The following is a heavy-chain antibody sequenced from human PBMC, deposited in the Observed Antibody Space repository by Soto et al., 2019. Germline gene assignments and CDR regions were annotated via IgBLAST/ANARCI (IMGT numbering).Heavy chain of an antibody. Sequence: GGSLRLSCAASGFTLISYGMHWVRQAPDKGLEWVAEISYDGSTKYYADSVKGRFTISRDNSKSTLYLLMNSLRAEDAAVYYCAKEKVAGFWSGFSPYFYYGVDVWGQGTTVTVSS. V-gene: IGHV3-30*18. J-gene: IGHJ6*02. CDR3: AKEKVAGFWSGFSPYFYYGVDV. D-gene: IGHD3-3*01. CDR1: GFTLISYG. CDR2: ISYDGSTK.